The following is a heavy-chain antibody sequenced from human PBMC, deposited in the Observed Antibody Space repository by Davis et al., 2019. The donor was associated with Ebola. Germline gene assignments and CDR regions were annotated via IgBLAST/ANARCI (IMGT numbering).Heavy chain of an antibody. CDR1: GYTFTTYA. J-gene: IGHJ4*02. D-gene: IGHD6-19*01. Sequence: ASVKVSCKASGYTFTTYAITWVRQAPGQGLEWMGWISAYNGNTNYAQKFQGRVTMTIDTSTSTAYMELRSLRSDDTAVYYCARRGGFGWYGDCWGQGTLVTVSS. V-gene: IGHV1-18*04. CDR2: ISAYNGNT. CDR3: ARRGGFGWYGDC.